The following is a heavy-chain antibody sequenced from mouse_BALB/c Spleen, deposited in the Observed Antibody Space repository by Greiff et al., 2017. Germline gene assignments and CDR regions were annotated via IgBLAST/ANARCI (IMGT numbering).Heavy chain of an antibody. CDR2: ISYDGSN. J-gene: IGHJ4*01. CDR3: ARDPIYDGYYDAMDY. V-gene: IGHV3-6*02. Sequence: EVKLMESGPGLVKPSQSLSLTCSVTGYSITSGYYWNWIRQFPGNKLEWMGYISYDGSNNYNPSLKNRISITRDTSKNQFFLKLNSVTTEDTATYYCARDPIYDGYYDAMDYWGQGTSVTVSS. D-gene: IGHD2-3*01. CDR1: GYSITSGYY.